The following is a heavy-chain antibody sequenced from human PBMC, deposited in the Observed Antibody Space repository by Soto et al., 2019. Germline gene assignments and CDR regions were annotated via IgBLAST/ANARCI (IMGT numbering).Heavy chain of an antibody. CDR3: ARDRPVGRAGILDYNWFDP. CDR2: ISTNNGNT. Sequence: ASVKVSCKASGYIFTSYGITWVRQAPGQGLEWMGWISTNNGNTNYAEKLQGRVSMSTDTSTSTAYMELRSLRSDDTAVYYCARDRPVGRAGILDYNWFDPWGQGTLVTVSS. J-gene: IGHJ5*02. D-gene: IGHD2-2*02. CDR1: GYIFTSYG. V-gene: IGHV1-18*04.